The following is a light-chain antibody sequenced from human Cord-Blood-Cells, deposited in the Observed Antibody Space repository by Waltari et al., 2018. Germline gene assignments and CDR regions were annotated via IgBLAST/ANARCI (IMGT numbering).Light chain of an antibody. V-gene: IGLV2-23*01. CDR3: CSYAGSSTVG. CDR1: SSDVGSYNL. Sequence: SALTQPASVSGSPGQSIPISCTGTSSDVGSYNLVSWYQQHPGKAPKLMIYEGSKRPSGVSNRFSCSKAGNTASLTISGLQAEDEADYYCCSYAGSSTVGFGGGTKLTVL. CDR2: EGS. J-gene: IGLJ2*01.